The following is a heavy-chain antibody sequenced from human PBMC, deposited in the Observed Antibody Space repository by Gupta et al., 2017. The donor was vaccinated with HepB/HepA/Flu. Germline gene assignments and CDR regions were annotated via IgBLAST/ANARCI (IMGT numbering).Heavy chain of an antibody. D-gene: IGHD3-3*01. J-gene: IGHJ6*03. CDR3: ARGKGHYSTFSADYYMDG. CDR1: GGSFSGYN. CDR2: INNGGST. V-gene: IGHV4-34*01. Sequence: VQLQQWGAGLLKPSEPLSLTCAVYGGSFSGYNWSWIRPSPGKGLEWIGEINNGGSTNYSPSLKSRGTRSVDTSKNQFSLKLTSVTAADTSVEHCARGKGHYSTFSADYYMDGGDKGTTVTVSS.